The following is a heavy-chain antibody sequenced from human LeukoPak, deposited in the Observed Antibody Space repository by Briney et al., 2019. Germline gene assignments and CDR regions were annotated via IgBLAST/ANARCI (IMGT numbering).Heavy chain of an antibody. Sequence: PGGYLRLSCAASGFTFSSYSMNWLRQAPGKGLEWVSSISSSSTYIYYADSVKGRFTISRDNANNSLYLQMNSLGGDHTAVYYSARQHYDSSGYYFDDWGQRTLFTVSP. CDR3: ARQHYDSSGYYFDD. V-gene: IGHV3-21*01. CDR2: ISSSSTYI. D-gene: IGHD3-22*01. J-gene: IGHJ4*02. CDR1: GFTFSSYS.